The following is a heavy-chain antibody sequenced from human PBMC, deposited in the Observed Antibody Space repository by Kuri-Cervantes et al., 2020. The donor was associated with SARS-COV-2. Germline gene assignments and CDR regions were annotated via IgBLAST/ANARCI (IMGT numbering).Heavy chain of an antibody. J-gene: IGHJ3*02. V-gene: IGHV3-11*01. CDR1: GFTFSDYY. CDR2: ISSSGSTI. CDR3: ARRYTGYAFDI. D-gene: IGHD1-26*01. Sequence: GESLKISCAASGFTFSDYYMSWIRQAPGKGLEWVSYISSSGSTIYYADSVKGRFTISRDNAKNSLYLQMNSLRAEDTAMYYCARRYTGYAFDIWGQGTMVTVSS.